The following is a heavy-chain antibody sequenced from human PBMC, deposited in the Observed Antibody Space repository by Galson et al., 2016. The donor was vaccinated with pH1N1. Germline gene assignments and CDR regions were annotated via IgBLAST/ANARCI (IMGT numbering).Heavy chain of an antibody. D-gene: IGHD6-19*01. Sequence: SLRLSCAGSGFRVSDNYMNWVRQAPGGGLEWVSVINTPGSTYYTDSVKGRSTISRHSSRNTVYLQMNSLRPDDTAVYYCVRGIEGTGVVVRGGFDLWGQGTLVTVTS. CDR2: INTPGST. J-gene: IGHJ5*02. CDR3: VRGIEGTGVVVRGGFDL. CDR1: GFRVSDNY. V-gene: IGHV3-53*04.